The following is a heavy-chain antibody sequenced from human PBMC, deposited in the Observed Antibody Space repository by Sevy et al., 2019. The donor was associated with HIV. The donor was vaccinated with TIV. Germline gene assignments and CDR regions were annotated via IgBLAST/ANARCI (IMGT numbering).Heavy chain of an antibody. CDR1: GFTFSNAW. J-gene: IGHJ3*02. V-gene: IGHV3-15*01. Sequence: GGSLRLSCAASGFTFSNAWMSWVRQAPGKGLEWVGRSKSKTDGGTTDYAAPLKGKFTISRDDLKNTLYLQMNSLKTEDTAVYYCTAVHYYDSSGHSAFDIWGQGTMVTVSS. D-gene: IGHD3-22*01. CDR3: TAVHYYDSSGHSAFDI. CDR2: SKSKTDGGTT.